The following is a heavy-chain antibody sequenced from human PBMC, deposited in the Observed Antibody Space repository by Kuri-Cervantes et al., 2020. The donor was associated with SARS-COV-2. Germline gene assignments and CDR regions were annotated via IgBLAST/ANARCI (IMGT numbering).Heavy chain of an antibody. CDR3: ATASRISSKYYYYYGMDV. J-gene: IGHJ6*02. Sequence: GESLKISCAASGFTFSNYALHWVRQAPGQRLEWVAVITYDGTNKYYADSMKGRFTISRDNSKHTLFLQMASLRTEDTAVYYCATASRISSKYYYYYGMDVWGQGTIVTVSS. CDR1: GFTFSNYA. V-gene: IGHV3-30*07. D-gene: IGHD6-6*01. CDR2: ITYDGTNK.